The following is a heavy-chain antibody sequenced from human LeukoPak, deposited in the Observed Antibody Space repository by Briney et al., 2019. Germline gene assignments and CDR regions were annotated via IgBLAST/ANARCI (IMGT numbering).Heavy chain of an antibody. J-gene: IGHJ4*02. Sequence: SETLSLTCTVSGGSICIYYWSWVRQFPERGLEWIGYIYNSGSTSYNPSLKSRVTISVDTSKNQFSLKLTSVTAADTAVYYCVRDRELGYWGQGTLVTVSS. D-gene: IGHD3-10*01. V-gene: IGHV4-59*01. CDR3: VRDRELGY. CDR1: GGSICIYY. CDR2: IYNSGST.